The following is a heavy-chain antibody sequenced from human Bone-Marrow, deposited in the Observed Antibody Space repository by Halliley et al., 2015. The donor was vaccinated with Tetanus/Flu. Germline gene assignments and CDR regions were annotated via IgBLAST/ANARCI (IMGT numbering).Heavy chain of an antibody. CDR2: IYGTT. V-gene: IGHV4-31*02. Sequence: GLAWIGNIYGTTYYNPSLKGRVSISIDTSKNQFSLNLSSVTDADTAVYFCARAPWVTYAMDVWGQGTTVPVSS. CDR3: ARAPWVTYAMDV. D-gene: IGHD3-16*01. J-gene: IGHJ6*02.